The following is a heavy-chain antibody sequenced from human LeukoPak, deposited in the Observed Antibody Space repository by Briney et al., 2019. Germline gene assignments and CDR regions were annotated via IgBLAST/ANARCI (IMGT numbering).Heavy chain of an antibody. Sequence: GGSLRLSCAASGFTFSSYGMHWVRQAPGKGLEWVAFRYDGSNKYYADSVKGRFTISRDNSKNTLYLQMNSLRAEDTAVYYCARDRSGDTMIYDYWGQGTLVTVSS. V-gene: IGHV3-30*02. CDR1: GFTFSSYG. J-gene: IGHJ4*02. CDR2: RYDGSNK. CDR3: ARDRSGDTMIYDY. D-gene: IGHD3-22*01.